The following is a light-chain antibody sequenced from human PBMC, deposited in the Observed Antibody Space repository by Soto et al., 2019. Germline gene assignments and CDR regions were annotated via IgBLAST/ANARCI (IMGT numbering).Light chain of an antibody. CDR2: KAS. CDR3: QQYNNQWT. V-gene: IGKV1-5*03. J-gene: IGKJ1*01. Sequence: DIQMTQSPSTLSASVWDRVTITFRASQNISNWLAWYQQIPGSAPKLLIYKASYLQSGVPSRLSGNGSGTEFTLTVSSLQPGDSAVYFCQQYNNQWTFGPGTKVDI. CDR1: QNISNW.